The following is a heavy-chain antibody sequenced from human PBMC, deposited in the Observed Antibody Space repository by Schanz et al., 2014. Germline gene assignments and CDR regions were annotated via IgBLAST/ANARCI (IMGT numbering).Heavy chain of an antibody. D-gene: IGHD3-16*01. J-gene: IGHJ5*02. CDR3: ARDALGGPHNWFDP. Sequence: QVQLVESGGGLVKPGGSLRLSCAASGFIFNDYYMNWIRQAPGKGLEWLSYISRNGTTSYYADSVKGRFTISRDNAKNSLYLEMTSLRGEDTAVYYCARDALGGPHNWFDPWGQGTLVSVSS. V-gene: IGHV3-11*01. CDR2: ISRNGTTS. CDR1: GFIFNDYY.